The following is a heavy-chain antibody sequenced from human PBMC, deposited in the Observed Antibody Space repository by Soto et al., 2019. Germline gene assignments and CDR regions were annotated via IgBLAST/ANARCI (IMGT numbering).Heavy chain of an antibody. Sequence: GSLRLSWTPSGFTFGDYAMSWFRQAPGKGLEWVGFIRSKAYGGITEYAASVKGRFTISRDDSKSIAYLQMHSLKTEDTAVYSCTDPKDSSGWPGDFDIWGQGTMVTVSS. V-gene: IGHV3-49*03. CDR3: TDPKDSSGWPGDFDI. D-gene: IGHD6-19*01. J-gene: IGHJ3*02. CDR2: IRSKAYGGIT. CDR1: GFTFGDYA.